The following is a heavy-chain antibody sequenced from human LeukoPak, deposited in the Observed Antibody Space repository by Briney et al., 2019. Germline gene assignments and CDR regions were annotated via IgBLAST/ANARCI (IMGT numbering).Heavy chain of an antibody. V-gene: IGHV3-30*18. Sequence: PGGSLRLSCAASGFTFSSYGMHWVRQAPGKGLEWVAVISYDGSTKYYADSVKGRFTISRDNSKNTLYLQMNSLRAEDTAVYYCAKGNYYDSSGFDYWGQGTLVTVSS. CDR3: AKGNYYDSSGFDY. D-gene: IGHD3-22*01. CDR1: GFTFSSYG. CDR2: ISYDGSTK. J-gene: IGHJ4*02.